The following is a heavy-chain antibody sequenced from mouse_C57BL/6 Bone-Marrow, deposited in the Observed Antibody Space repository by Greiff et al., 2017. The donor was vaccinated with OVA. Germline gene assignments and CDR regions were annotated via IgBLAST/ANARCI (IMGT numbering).Heavy chain of an antibody. D-gene: IGHD1-1*01. Sequence: VKLQQPGAELVKPGASVKLSCKASGYTFTSYWMHWVKQRPGRGLEWIGRIDPNSGGTKYNEKFKSKATLTVDKPSSTAYMQLSSLTSEDSAVYYCARHYYGSSYWYFDVWGTGTTVTVSS. J-gene: IGHJ1*03. CDR2: IDPNSGGT. CDR1: GYTFTSYW. V-gene: IGHV1-72*01. CDR3: ARHYYGSSYWYFDV.